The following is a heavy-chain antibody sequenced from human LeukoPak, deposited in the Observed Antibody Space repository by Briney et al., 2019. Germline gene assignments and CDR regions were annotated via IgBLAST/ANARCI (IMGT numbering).Heavy chain of an antibody. V-gene: IGHV3-43*02. D-gene: IGHD6-6*01. J-gene: IGHJ5*02. CDR1: GFTFDDYA. CDR3: AKGHFEYSSSSDWFDP. Sequence: GGSLRLSCAASGFTFDDYAMHWVRQAPGKGLEWVSLISWDGSTTYYTDSVKGRFTISRDNRKNSLYLQMNSLRTEDAALYYCAKGHFEYSSSSDWFDPWGQGTLVTVSS. CDR2: ISWDGSTT.